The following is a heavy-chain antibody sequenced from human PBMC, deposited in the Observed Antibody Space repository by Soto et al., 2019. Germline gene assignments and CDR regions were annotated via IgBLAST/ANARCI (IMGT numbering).Heavy chain of an antibody. V-gene: IGHV3-23*01. CDR3: AKDRLGDWNYTPDAFDI. J-gene: IGHJ3*02. CDR1: GFTFSSYA. Sequence: GGSLRLSCAASGFTFSSYAMSWVRQAPGKGLEWVSAISGSGGSTYYADSVKGRFTISRDNSKNTLYLQMNSLRAEDTAVYYCAKDRLGDWNYTPDAFDIWGQGTMVTVSS. CDR2: ISGSGGST. D-gene: IGHD1-7*01.